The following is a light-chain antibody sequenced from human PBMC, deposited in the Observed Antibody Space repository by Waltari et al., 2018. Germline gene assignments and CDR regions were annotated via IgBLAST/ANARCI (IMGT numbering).Light chain of an antibody. CDR3: GSYADSSTFL. Sequence: QSALTQPPSASGSPGQSVTISCTGTSGDVGTYDYVSWYQQYPGKPPRVLIYEVTKRPSGVPGRFSGSKSGNTASLTVSGLQAEDEASYYCGSYADSSTFLFGGGTRLTVL. CDR1: SGDVGTYDY. CDR2: EVT. J-gene: IGLJ2*01. V-gene: IGLV2-8*01.